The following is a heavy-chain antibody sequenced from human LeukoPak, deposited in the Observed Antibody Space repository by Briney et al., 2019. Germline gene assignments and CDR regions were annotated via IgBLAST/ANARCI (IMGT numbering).Heavy chain of an antibody. CDR1: GFTFSSYA. V-gene: IGHV3-23*01. J-gene: IGHJ4*02. D-gene: IGHD2-15*01. CDR3: ADTPGYCSGGSCARAIDY. CDR2: ISGSGGST. Sequence: PGGSLSLSCAASGFTFSSYAMSWVRQAPGKGLEWVSAISGSGGSTYYADSVKGRFTISRDNSKNTLYLQMNSLRAEDTAVYYCADTPGYCSGGSCARAIDYWGQGTLVTVSS.